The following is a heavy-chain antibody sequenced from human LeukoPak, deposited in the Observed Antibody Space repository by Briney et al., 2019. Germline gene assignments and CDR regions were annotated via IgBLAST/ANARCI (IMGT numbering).Heavy chain of an antibody. CDR3: TTEVRDGSGYFYFDN. J-gene: IGHJ4*02. CDR2: IKSKTEGGTT. V-gene: IGHV3-15*01. CDR1: GFTFDYAC. D-gene: IGHD3-22*01. Sequence: PGGSLRLSCAASGFTFDYACMSWVRQAPAKGLEWVGRIKSKTEGGTTVYAAPVQGRFTISRDDSKNTLYLQINSLKTEDTAVYFCTTEVRDGSGYFYFDNWGQGTLVTVSS.